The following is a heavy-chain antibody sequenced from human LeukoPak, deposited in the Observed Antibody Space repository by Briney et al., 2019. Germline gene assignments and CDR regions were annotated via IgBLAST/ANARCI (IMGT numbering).Heavy chain of an antibody. V-gene: IGHV3-74*01. CDR2: INSDGSST. CDR1: GFTFSSYW. D-gene: IGHD6-13*01. Sequence: GGSLRLSCAASGFTFSSYWMHWVRQAPGKGLVWVSRINSDGSSTSYADSVKGRFTISRDNSKNTLYLQTNSLRAEDTAVYYCARVGYSSSWYYFDYWGQGTLVTVSS. J-gene: IGHJ4*02. CDR3: ARVGYSSSWYYFDY.